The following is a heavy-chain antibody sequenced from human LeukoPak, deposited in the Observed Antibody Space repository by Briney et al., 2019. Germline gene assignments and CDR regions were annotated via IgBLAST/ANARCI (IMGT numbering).Heavy chain of an antibody. CDR3: AKDKIWGEDYFDY. CDR2: ISSSSSYI. J-gene: IGHJ4*02. Sequence: GGSLRLSCAASGFTFSSYSMNWVRQAPGEGLEWVSSISSSSSYIYYADSVKGRFTISRDNAKNSLYLQMNSLRAEDTAIYYCAKDKIWGEDYFDYWGQGTLVTVSS. D-gene: IGHD3-16*01. V-gene: IGHV3-21*01. CDR1: GFTFSSYS.